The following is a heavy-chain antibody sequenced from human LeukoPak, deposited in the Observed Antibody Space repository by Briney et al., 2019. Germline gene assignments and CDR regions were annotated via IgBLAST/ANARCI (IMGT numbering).Heavy chain of an antibody. D-gene: IGHD5-18*01. Sequence: PGGSLRLSCAASGFTFSSYSMNWVRQAPGKGLEWVSSISSSSSYIYYADSVKGRFTISRDNAKNSLYLQMNSLRAEDTAVYYCARDTAMVDGMDVWGQGTMVTVSS. CDR1: GFTFSSYS. CDR2: ISSSSSYI. J-gene: IGHJ6*02. CDR3: ARDTAMVDGMDV. V-gene: IGHV3-21*01.